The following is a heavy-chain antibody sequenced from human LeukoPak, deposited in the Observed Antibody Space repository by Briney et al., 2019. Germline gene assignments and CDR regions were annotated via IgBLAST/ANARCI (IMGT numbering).Heavy chain of an antibody. CDR3: ARDRYDSSGYYLDY. D-gene: IGHD3-22*01. V-gene: IGHV4-34*01. Sequence: SETLSLTCAVYGGSFSGYYWSWIRQPPGKGLEWIGEINHSGSTNYNPSLKSRVTISVETSKNQFSLKLSSVTAADTAVYYCARDRYDSSGYYLDYWGQGTLVTVSS. CDR2: INHSGST. CDR1: GGSFSGYY. J-gene: IGHJ4*02.